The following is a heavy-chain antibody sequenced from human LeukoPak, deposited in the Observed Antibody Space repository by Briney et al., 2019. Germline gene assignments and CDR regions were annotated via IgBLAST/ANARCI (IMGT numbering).Heavy chain of an antibody. CDR2: MYYSEST. J-gene: IGHJ6*03. CDR3: ARSITIFERRKYYYYYMDV. D-gene: IGHD3-3*01. V-gene: IGHV4-59*11. CDR1: GDSISSHY. Sequence: PSETLSLTCTVSGDSISSHYWSWIRRPPGKGLEWIGYMYYSESTDYNPSLKSRVTISVDTSKNQFSLNLTSVTAADTAVYYCARSITIFERRKYYYYYMDVWGKGTTVTVS.